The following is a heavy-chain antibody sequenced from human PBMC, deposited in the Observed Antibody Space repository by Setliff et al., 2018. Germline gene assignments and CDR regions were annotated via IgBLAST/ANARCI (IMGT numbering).Heavy chain of an antibody. J-gene: IGHJ5*02. Sequence: GASVKVSCKASVYTFSSYAISWVRQAPGQGLEWLGWISVYSGNTDYAQNFQGRVTMTADTSTSTAYMELRSLTSDDTAVYYCARGRIGSTWTGDSWGQGTLVTVSS. D-gene: IGHD2-15*01. CDR3: ARGRIGSTWTGDS. CDR2: ISVYSGNT. V-gene: IGHV1-18*01. CDR1: VYTFSSYA.